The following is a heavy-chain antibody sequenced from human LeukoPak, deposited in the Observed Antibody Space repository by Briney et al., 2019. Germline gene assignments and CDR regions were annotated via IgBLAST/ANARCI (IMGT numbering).Heavy chain of an antibody. CDR2: IKQDGSEK. CDR3: ARRHHFGFLDS. CDR1: GFSISNYW. Sequence: PGGSLRLSCAASGFSISNYWMSWVRQAPGKGLEWVANIKQDGSEKYYVDSVKGRFTISRDNAKNSVYLQMNSLRAEDTAVYYCARRHHFGFLDSWGQGTLVTVSS. V-gene: IGHV3-7*04. J-gene: IGHJ4*02. D-gene: IGHD3-10*01.